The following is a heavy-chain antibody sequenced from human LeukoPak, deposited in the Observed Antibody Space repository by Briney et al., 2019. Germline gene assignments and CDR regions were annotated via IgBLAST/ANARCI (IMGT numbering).Heavy chain of an antibody. V-gene: IGHV3-23*01. Sequence: GGSLRLSCAASGFTFSSYAMSWVRQAPGKGLEWVSAISGRGGSTYYADSVKGRFTISRDNSKNTLYLQMNSLRAEDTAVYYCAKHNYPNYYDSSGLDYWGQGTLVTVSS. J-gene: IGHJ4*02. CDR3: AKHNYPNYYDSSGLDY. CDR2: ISGRGGST. D-gene: IGHD3-22*01. CDR1: GFTFSSYA.